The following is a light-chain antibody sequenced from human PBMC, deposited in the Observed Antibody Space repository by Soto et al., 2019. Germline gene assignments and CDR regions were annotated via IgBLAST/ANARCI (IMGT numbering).Light chain of an antibody. J-gene: IGLJ1*01. CDR1: SSDVGSYNL. V-gene: IGLV2-23*02. CDR3: CSYAGSSTYV. CDR2: DVT. Sequence: QSALTQPASVSGSPGQSITISCTGTSSDVGSYNLVSWYQQHPGKAPKLMIYDVTKRPSGVSNRFSASKSGNAASLTISGRQAEDEADYYCCSYAGSSTYVFGTGTKLTVL.